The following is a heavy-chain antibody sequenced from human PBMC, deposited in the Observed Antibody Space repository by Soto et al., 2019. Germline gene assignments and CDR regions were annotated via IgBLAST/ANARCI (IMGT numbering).Heavy chain of an antibody. Sequence: SETLSLTCTVSGGSISSYYWSWIRHPPGEGLEWIGYIYYSGSTNYNPSLKSRVTISVDTSKNQFSLKLSSVTAADTAVYYCARAYGGYADYWGKGALVTVSS. J-gene: IGHJ4*02. D-gene: IGHD5-12*01. CDR2: IYYSGST. V-gene: IGHV4-59*01. CDR1: GGSISSYY. CDR3: ARAYGGYADY.